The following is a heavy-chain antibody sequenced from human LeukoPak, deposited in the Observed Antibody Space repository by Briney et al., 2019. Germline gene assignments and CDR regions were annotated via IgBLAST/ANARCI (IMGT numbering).Heavy chain of an antibody. CDR3: ARDQSRAVAGTAY. CDR1: GYTFTGYY. D-gene: IGHD6-19*01. CDR2: INPNSGGT. Sequence: VASVKVSCKASGYTFTGYYMHWVRQAPGQGLEWMGWINPNSGGTNYAQKFQGRVTMTRGTSISTAYMELSRLRSDDTAVYYCARDQSRAVAGTAYWGQGTLVTVSS. J-gene: IGHJ4*02. V-gene: IGHV1-2*02.